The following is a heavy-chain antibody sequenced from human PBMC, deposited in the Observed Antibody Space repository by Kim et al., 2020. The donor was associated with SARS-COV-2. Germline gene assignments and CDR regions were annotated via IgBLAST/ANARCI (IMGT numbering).Heavy chain of an antibody. J-gene: IGHJ4*02. V-gene: IGHV3-21*01. D-gene: IGHD6-13*01. CDR2: ISSSRSNK. CDR3: AGAIAIAAGGVVY. Sequence: GGSLRLSCAASGFTFSSYSMNWVRQAPGKGLEWVAAISSSRSNKYYADSVKGRFTISRDNAKNSLYLQMNSLRAEDTAVYYCAGAIAIAAGGVVYLGQG. CDR1: GFTFSSYS.